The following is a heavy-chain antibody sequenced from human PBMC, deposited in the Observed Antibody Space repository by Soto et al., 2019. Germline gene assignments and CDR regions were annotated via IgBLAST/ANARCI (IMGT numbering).Heavy chain of an antibody. V-gene: IGHV5-51*01. CDR1: GYSFTSYW. CDR3: ARGNYDSWSGFYLKYYFDY. J-gene: IGHJ4*02. Sequence: PGESLKISCKGSGYSFTSYWIGWVRQMPGKGLEWMGIMFPSDSDIRYSPSFQGQVTLSADKSISTAYLQWSSLKASDTAMYYCARGNYDSWSGFYLKYYFDYWGQGTLVTVS. CDR2: MFPSDSDI. D-gene: IGHD3-3*01.